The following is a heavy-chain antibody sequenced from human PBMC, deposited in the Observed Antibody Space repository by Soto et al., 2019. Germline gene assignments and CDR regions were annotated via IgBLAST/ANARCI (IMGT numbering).Heavy chain of an antibody. CDR3: TRDRGYCSGGSCYKWFDP. J-gene: IGHJ5*02. CDR1: GFTFGDYA. CDR2: IRSKAYGGTT. Sequence: PGGSLRLSCTASGFTFGDYAMSWFRQAPGKGLEWVGFIRSKAYGGTTEYAASVKGRFTISRDDSKSIAYLQMNSLKTEDTAVYYCTRDRGYCSGGSCYKWFDPWGQGTLVTV. V-gene: IGHV3-49*03. D-gene: IGHD2-15*01.